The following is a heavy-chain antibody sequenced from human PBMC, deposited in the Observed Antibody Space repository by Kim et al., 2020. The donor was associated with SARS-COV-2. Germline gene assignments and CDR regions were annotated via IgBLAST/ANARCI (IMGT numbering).Heavy chain of an antibody. V-gene: IGHV4-39*01. D-gene: IGHD3-22*01. J-gene: IGHJ4*02. CDR3: ARHLSTYYYDSSGYPHDY. CDR2: IYYSGST. Sequence: SETLSLTCTVSGGSISSSSYYWGWIRQPPGKGLEWIGSIYYSGSTYYNPSLKSRVTISVDTSKNQFSLKLSSVTAADTAVYYCARHLSTYYYDSSGYPHDYWGQGTLVTVSS. CDR1: GGSISSSSYY.